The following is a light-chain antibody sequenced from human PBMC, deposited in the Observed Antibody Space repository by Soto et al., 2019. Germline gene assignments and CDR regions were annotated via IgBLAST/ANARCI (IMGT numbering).Light chain of an antibody. CDR3: QTGGTGIHV. CDR1: SGHSSYA. V-gene: IGLV4-69*01. J-gene: IGLJ7*01. CDR2: LNSDGSH. Sequence: QLVLTQSPSASASLGASVKLTCTLSSGHSSYAIAWHQQQPEKGPRYLMKLNSDGSHSKGDGIPDRFSGSSSGAERYLTITSLQSEDEADYYCQTGGTGIHVFGGGTQLTV.